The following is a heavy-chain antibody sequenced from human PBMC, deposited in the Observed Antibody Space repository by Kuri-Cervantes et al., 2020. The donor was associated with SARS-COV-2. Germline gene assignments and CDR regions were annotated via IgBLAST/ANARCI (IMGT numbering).Heavy chain of an antibody. CDR3: ARSSSSTPRGFDI. CDR2: SSSSGVTI. D-gene: IGHD6-13*01. V-gene: IGHV3-48*04. CDR1: GFTFSSYA. J-gene: IGHJ3*02. Sequence: GGSLRLSCAASGFTFSSYAMSWVRQAPGKGLEWVSYSSSSGVTISYADSVKGRFTISRDNTNNSLYLQMNSLRAEDTAVYYCARSSSSTPRGFDIWGQGTMVTVSS.